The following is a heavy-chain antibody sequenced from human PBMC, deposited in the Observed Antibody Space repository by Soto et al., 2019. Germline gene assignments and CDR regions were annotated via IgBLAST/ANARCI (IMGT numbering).Heavy chain of an antibody. CDR3: VKGYSYGLTHYFDY. D-gene: IGHD5-18*01. CDR1: GLTFDDYA. CDR2: ISWYSGGI. Sequence: EVQLVESGGGLVQPGRSLRLSCVASGLTFDDYAMHWVRQAPGKGLEWVSGISWYSGGIVYADSVKGRFTISRDNAKNSLYLQMNSLSAEDTAFYYCVKGYSYGLTHYFDYWGQGTLVTVSS. J-gene: IGHJ4*02. V-gene: IGHV3-9*01.